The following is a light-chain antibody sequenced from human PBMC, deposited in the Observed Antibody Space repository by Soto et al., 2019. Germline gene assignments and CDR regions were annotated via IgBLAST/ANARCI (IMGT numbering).Light chain of an antibody. V-gene: IGLV2-14*01. CDR1: SSDVGGYKY. CDR3: TSYTSRSNVV. Sequence: QSALTQPASVSGSPGQSITISCTGTSSDVGGYKYVSWYQQHPGEAPKLMIYEVSNRPSGVSNRFSGSKSDNTASLVISGLQAEDEADYYCTSYTSRSNVVFGGGTKVTVL. CDR2: EVS. J-gene: IGLJ2*01.